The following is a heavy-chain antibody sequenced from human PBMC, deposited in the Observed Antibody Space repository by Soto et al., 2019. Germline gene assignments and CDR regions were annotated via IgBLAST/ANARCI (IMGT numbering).Heavy chain of an antibody. J-gene: IGHJ4*02. Sequence: KTSETLSLTCTVSGGSISSYYWSWIRQPPGKGLGWIGYIYYSGSTNYNPSLKSRVTISVDTSKNQFSLKLSSVTAADTAVYYCARVQQLVFDYWGQGTLVTVSS. D-gene: IGHD6-13*01. CDR1: GGSISSYY. V-gene: IGHV4-59*01. CDR2: IYYSGST. CDR3: ARVQQLVFDY.